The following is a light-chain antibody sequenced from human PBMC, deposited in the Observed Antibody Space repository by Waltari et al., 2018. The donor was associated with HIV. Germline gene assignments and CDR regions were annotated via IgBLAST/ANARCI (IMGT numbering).Light chain of an antibody. CDR1: QRLLHITGYNY. CDR2: LGS. CDR3: MQALQTPLT. Sequence: DIVMTQSPLSLPVTPGEPPSISCRSIQRLLHITGYNYLDWYLQKPGQSPQLLIYLGSNRASGVPDRFSGSGSGTDFTLKISRVEAEDVGVYYCMQALQTPLTFGGGTKVEIK. J-gene: IGKJ4*01. V-gene: IGKV2-28*01.